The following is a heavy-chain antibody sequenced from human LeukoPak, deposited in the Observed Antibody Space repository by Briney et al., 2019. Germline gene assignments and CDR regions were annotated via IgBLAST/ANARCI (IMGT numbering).Heavy chain of an antibody. CDR1: GFTFSSYA. Sequence: QPGRSLRLSCAASGFTFSSYAMHWVRQAPGKGLEWVAVISYDGSNKYYADSVKGRFTISRDNSKNTLYLQVNSLRAEDTAVYYCAKAYDFWSPLYGMDVWGQGTTVTVSS. J-gene: IGHJ6*02. CDR3: AKAYDFWSPLYGMDV. D-gene: IGHD3-3*01. CDR2: ISYDGSNK. V-gene: IGHV3-30*04.